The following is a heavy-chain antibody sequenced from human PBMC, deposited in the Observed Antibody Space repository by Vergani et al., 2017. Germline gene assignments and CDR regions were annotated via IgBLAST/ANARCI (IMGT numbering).Heavy chain of an antibody. CDR1: GGSISSYY. V-gene: IGHV4-4*07. CDR3: ARGRDDYVWGSYRYYYYYYMDV. Sequence: QVQLQESGPGLVKPSETLSLTCTVSGGSISSYYWSWIRQPAGKGLEWIGRIYTSGSTNYNPSLKSRVTMSVDTSKNPFSLKLSSVTAADTDVYYCARGRDDYVWGSYRYYYYYYMDVWGKGTTVTVSS. D-gene: IGHD3-16*02. CDR2: IYTSGST. J-gene: IGHJ6*03.